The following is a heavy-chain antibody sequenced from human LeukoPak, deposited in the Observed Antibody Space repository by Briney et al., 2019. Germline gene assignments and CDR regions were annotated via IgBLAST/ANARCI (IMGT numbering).Heavy chain of an antibody. J-gene: IGHJ4*02. CDR2: IWFDGSKR. V-gene: IGHV3-33*08. Sequence: GGSLRLSCAASGFTLSTYAMTWVRQAPGKGLEWVAMIWFDGSKRYYAESVKGRFTISRDNPKNTLYLQINSLRAEDTAVYYCARDRGSGSYEGYYSDYWGQGTLVTVSS. CDR1: GFTLSTYA. D-gene: IGHD3-10*01. CDR3: ARDRGSGSYEGYYSDY.